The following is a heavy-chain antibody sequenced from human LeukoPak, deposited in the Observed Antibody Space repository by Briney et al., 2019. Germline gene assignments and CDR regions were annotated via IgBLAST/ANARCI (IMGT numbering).Heavy chain of an antibody. J-gene: IGHJ3*02. CDR3: ARHYSSSWHDAFDI. V-gene: IGHV1-69*13. CDR1: GGTFSIYA. CDR2: IIPIFGTA. Sequence: GASVKVSFKASGGTFSIYAISWVRQAPGQGLEWMGGIIPIFGTANYAQKFQGRVTITADESTSTAYMELSSLRSEDTAVYYCARHYSSSWHDAFDIWGQGTMVTVSS. D-gene: IGHD6-13*01.